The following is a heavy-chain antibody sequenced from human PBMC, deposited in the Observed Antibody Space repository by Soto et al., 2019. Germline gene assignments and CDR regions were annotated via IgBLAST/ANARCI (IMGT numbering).Heavy chain of an antibody. CDR1: GFTFSSYA. J-gene: IGHJ5*02. Sequence: QVQLVESGGGVVQPGRSLRLSCAASGFTFSSYAMHWVRQAPGKGLEWVAYIIYDGSNKYYADSVKGRFSISRDNSNNTLYLQMNSLRTADTALYYCAREGGGSNWFDPWGQGTLVTVSS. V-gene: IGHV3-30-3*01. CDR2: IIYDGSNK. D-gene: IGHD1-26*01. CDR3: AREGGGSNWFDP.